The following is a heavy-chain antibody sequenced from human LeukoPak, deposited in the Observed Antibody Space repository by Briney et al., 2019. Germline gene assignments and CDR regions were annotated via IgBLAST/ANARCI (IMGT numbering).Heavy chain of an antibody. CDR1: GNYW. J-gene: IGHJ6*02. CDR3: ARRGTGHGMDV. Sequence: GGSLRLSCAASGNYWIHWVRQVPGKGLVWVSRINNDGSSASYVDSVKGRFTISRDNAKNTLFLQMNSLRAEDTAVYYCARRGTGHGMDVWGQGTTVIVSS. V-gene: IGHV3-74*01. D-gene: IGHD1-1*01. CDR2: INNDGSSA.